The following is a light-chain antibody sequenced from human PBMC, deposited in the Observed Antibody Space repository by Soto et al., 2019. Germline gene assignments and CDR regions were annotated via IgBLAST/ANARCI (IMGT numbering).Light chain of an antibody. CDR2: EVT. J-gene: IGLJ1*01. Sequence: QSVLTQPPSACGSPGQSGTLTCPGIGSDVGDYTYVYWYQQHPGKAPKLMLYEVTKRPSGVPDRFSGSKSGNTASLTVSGLQAEDDADYCSSSYAGRNNPYVFGTGSKLTV. CDR3: SSYAGRNNPYV. V-gene: IGLV2-8*01. CDR1: GSDVGDYTY.